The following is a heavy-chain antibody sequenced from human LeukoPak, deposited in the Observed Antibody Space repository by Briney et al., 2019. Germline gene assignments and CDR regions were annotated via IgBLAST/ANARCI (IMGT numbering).Heavy chain of an antibody. D-gene: IGHD6-19*01. CDR2: INHSGST. J-gene: IGHJ4*02. CDR1: GGSFSGYY. V-gene: IGHV4-34*01. Sequence: SETLSLTCAVYGGSFSGYYWSWIRQPPGKGLEWIGEINHSGSTNYNPSLKSRVTISVDKSKNQFSLKLSSVTAADTAVYYCARDGDSSGWYYFDYWGQGTLVTVSS. CDR3: ARDGDSSGWYYFDY.